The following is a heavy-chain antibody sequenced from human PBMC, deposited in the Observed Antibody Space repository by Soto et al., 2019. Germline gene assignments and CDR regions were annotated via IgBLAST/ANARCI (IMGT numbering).Heavy chain of an antibody. V-gene: IGHV1-18*01. CDR1: GYTFTSYG. CDR3: ARGGYYDSSGARNYYFYGMNV. D-gene: IGHD3-22*01. Sequence: ASVKVSCKASGYTFTSYGITWVRQAPGQGLEWLGWISPYDGYTHYAQILQGRVSMTTDTSTKTAYMELRSLRSDDTAMYYCARGGYYDSSGARNYYFYGMNVWGQGTTVTVSS. J-gene: IGHJ6*02. CDR2: ISPYDGYT.